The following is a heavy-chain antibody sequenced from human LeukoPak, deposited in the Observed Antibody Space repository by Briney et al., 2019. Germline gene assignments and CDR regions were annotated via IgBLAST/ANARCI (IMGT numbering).Heavy chain of an antibody. CDR3: ARVGYDSSGRFDY. D-gene: IGHD3-22*01. V-gene: IGHV3-11*04. CDR2: ISSSGSII. J-gene: IGHJ4*02. Sequence: GRTLRLSCAASGFTFSDYYMSWICQAPGKGVESVSYISSSGSIIYYADSVNGRFIISRDNAKNSLYLQMNSLRAEDTAVYFCARVGYDSSGRFDYWGQGTLVTVSS. CDR1: GFTFSDYY.